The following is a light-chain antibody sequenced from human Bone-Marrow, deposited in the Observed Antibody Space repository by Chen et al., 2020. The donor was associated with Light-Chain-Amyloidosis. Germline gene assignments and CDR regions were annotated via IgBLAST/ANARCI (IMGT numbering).Light chain of an antibody. CDR3: AAWDDSLNGPV. J-gene: IGLJ3*02. CDR1: SSNIGSNT. CDR2: TTN. Sequence: QSVLTQPPSPSRPPGPRVTSPSSGSSSNIGSNTVNWYQQFSGTAPKLLIYTTNQRPSGVPDRFSGSKSGTSASLAISGLQSEDEADYYCAAWDDSLNGPVFGGGTKLTVL. V-gene: IGLV1-44*01.